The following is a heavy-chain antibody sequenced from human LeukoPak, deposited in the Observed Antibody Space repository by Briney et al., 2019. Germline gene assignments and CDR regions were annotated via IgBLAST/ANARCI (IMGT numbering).Heavy chain of an antibody. CDR3: ARESVSGSYSFDY. D-gene: IGHD1-26*01. J-gene: IGHJ4*02. CDR1: GFTFSDYY. CDR2: ISSSGSTI. V-gene: IGHV3-11*04. Sequence: GGSLRLSCAASGFTFSDYYMSWIRQAPGKGLEWVSYISSSGSTIHYADSVKGRFTISRDNAKNSLYLQMNSLRAEDTAVYYCARESVSGSYSFDYWGQGTLVTVSS.